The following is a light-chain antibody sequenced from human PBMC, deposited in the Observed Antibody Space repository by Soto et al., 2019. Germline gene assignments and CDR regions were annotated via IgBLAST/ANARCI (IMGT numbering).Light chain of an antibody. CDR3: QQYRT. V-gene: IGKV3-20*01. CDR2: EAS. CDR1: QSVSSSS. Sequence: EIVLRQSPDTLSLSPGDRATLSCRASQSVSSSSLAWYQQNPGQAPRLLIYEASSRATGIPDRFSGSGSGTDFTLTISRLEPEDFAVYYCQQYRTFGQGTKVDIK. J-gene: IGKJ1*01.